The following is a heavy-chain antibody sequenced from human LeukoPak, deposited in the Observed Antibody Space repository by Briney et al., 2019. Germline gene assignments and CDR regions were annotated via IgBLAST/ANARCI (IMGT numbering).Heavy chain of an antibody. CDR1: GGSISSGSYY. CDR3: ARSDWESQEEAFDI. Sequence: PSETLSLTCTVSGGSISSGSYYWSWIRQPAGKGLEWIGRIYTSGSTNYNPSLKSRVTISVDTSKNQFSLKLSSVTAADTAVYYCARSDWESQEEAFDIWGQGTMVTVSS. V-gene: IGHV4-61*02. CDR2: IYTSGST. J-gene: IGHJ3*02. D-gene: IGHD1-26*01.